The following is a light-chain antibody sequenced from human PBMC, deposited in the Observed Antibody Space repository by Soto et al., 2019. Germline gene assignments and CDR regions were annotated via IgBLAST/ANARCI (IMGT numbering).Light chain of an antibody. Sequence: EIVLTQSPATMSLSPGERATLSCRASQSVSNYLAWYQQKPGQAPRLLIYDASNRAPGIPARFSGSGSGTDFTLTISRLEPEDFAVYYCQQRSNWRTFGQGTKLELK. J-gene: IGKJ2*01. CDR1: QSVSNY. V-gene: IGKV3-11*01. CDR2: DAS. CDR3: QQRSNWRT.